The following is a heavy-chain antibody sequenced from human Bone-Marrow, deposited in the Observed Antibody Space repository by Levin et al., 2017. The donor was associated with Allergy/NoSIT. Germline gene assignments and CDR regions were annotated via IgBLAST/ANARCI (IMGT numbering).Heavy chain of an antibody. CDR2: ISGSGDHT. CDR1: GFTFSTYA. J-gene: IGHJ4*02. CDR3: AKDIAMAALGF. Sequence: GGSLRLSCAASGFTFSTYAMSWVRQAPGRGLEWVSAISGSGDHTYYADSVKGRFTISRDTSKNTLYLQMNSLRAEDTAVYYCAKDIAMAALGFWGQGTRVTVSS. V-gene: IGHV3-23*01. D-gene: IGHD6-19*01.